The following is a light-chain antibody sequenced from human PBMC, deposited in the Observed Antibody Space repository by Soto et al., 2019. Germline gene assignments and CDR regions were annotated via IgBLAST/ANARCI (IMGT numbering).Light chain of an antibody. J-gene: IGLJ3*02. CDR2: NNV. Sequence: QSVLTQPPSASGTPGQRVTISCSGSSSNIGSNIVNWYRQLPGTAPKLLIYNNVHRASGVPDRFSGSKSGASGSLAISGLQFEDEADYYCSAWDGSLNGLLFGGGTQLTVL. CDR3: SAWDGSLNGLL. CDR1: SSNIGSNI. V-gene: IGLV1-44*01.